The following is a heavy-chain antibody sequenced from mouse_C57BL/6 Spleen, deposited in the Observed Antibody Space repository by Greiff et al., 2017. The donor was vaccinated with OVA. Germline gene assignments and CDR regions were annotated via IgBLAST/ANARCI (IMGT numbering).Heavy chain of an antibody. CDR2: ISSGRSTI. CDR3: ARLGFAY. V-gene: IGHV5-17*01. J-gene: IGHJ3*01. Sequence: EVHLVESGGGLVKPGGSLKLSCAASGFTFSDYGMHWVRQAPEQGLEWVAYISSGRSTIYYADPVKGRFTISRDNANNTLFLHMTSLSSEDTAMYYCARLGFAYWGQGTLVTVSA. CDR1: GFTFSDYG.